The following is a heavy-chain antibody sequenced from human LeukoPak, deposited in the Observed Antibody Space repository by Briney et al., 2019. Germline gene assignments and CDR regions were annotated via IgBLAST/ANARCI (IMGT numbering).Heavy chain of an antibody. Sequence: GGSRRLSCAASGFTLSAYHISFIRLAPGHVLALVSYISSSGSTTDYADSVKGRFTISRDNAKNSLYLQMNSLRAEDTAVYYCARDRTSTVWYFDLWGRGTQVTVSS. CDR2: ISSSGSTT. V-gene: IGHV3-11*01. D-gene: IGHD4-17*01. CDR1: GFTLSAYH. CDR3: ARDRTSTVWYFDL. J-gene: IGHJ2*01.